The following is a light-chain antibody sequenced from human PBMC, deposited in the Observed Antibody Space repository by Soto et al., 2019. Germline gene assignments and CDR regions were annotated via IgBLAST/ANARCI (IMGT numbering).Light chain of an antibody. CDR3: QEYNSYYPT. J-gene: IGKJ4*01. CDR1: QSVGSN. V-gene: IGKV3-15*01. CDR2: AAS. Sequence: EILMTQSPATLSVSPGERTTLACRASQSVGSNLAWYQQKPGQAPRLLIYAASTRASGVPARFSGSGSGTEFTLTISSLQPDDFATYYCQEYNSYYPTFGGGTKVDIK.